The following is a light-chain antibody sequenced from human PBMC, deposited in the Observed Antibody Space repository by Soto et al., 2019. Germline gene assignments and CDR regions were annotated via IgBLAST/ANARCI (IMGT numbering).Light chain of an antibody. Sequence: VLTQSPGTLSLYPGERATLSCGASQSLSSTYLAWYQQKPGQAPRLLIYGASTRATGIPARFSGSGSGTEFTLTISSLQSEDFAVYYCQPYTRWPLSSAQGTKVDIK. CDR3: QPYTRWPLS. CDR2: GAS. CDR1: QSLSSTY. J-gene: IGKJ1*01. V-gene: IGKV3-15*01.